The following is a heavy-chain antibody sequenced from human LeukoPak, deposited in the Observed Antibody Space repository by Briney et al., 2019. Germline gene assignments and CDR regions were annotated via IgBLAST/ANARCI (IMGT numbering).Heavy chain of an antibody. Sequence: SETLSLTCTVSGGSISNYYWSWIRQPPGKGLEWIGYIHHSGSTNYNPSLKSRVTISVDTSKNQFSLKVSSVTAADTAVYYCARDCPWFDPWGQGTLVTVSS. CDR1: GGSISNYY. CDR2: IHHSGST. J-gene: IGHJ5*02. V-gene: IGHV4-59*01. CDR3: ARDCPWFDP.